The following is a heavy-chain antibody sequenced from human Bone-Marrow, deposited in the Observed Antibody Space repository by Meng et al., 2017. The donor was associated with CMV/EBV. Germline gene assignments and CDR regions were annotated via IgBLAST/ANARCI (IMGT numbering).Heavy chain of an antibody. Sequence: GGSLRLSCAASGFTFSSYSMNWVRQAPGKGPEWVSSISSSSSYIYYADSVKGRFTISRDNAKNSLYLQMNSLRAEDTAVYYCARGGIAVATTGFDYWGQGTLVTVSS. CDR1: GFTFSSYS. J-gene: IGHJ4*02. CDR2: ISSSSSYI. D-gene: IGHD6-19*01. V-gene: IGHV3-21*01. CDR3: ARGGIAVATTGFDY.